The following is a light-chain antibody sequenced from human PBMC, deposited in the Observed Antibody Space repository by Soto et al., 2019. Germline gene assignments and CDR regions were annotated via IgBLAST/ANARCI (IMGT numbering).Light chain of an antibody. J-gene: IGKJ5*01. Sequence: DNQMTQSPSSLSASVGDRVTITCRVSQGIANYLNWYQQKPGKAPKLLIYAASSLQRGVPSRFSGSGFGTDFTLTISSLQPEDFATYYCQQNYSPPPITFGQGTRLEIK. CDR2: AAS. CDR3: QQNYSPPPIT. V-gene: IGKV1-39*01. CDR1: QGIANY.